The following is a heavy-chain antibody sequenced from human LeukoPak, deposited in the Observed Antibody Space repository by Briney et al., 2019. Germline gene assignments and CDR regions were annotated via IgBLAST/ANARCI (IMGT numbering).Heavy chain of an antibody. V-gene: IGHV4-34*01. CDR2: INHSGST. D-gene: IGHD6-6*01. J-gene: IGHJ6*03. CDR1: GGSFSGYY. Sequence: PSETLSLTCAVYGGSFSGYYWSWIRQPPGKGLEWIGEINHSGSTNYNPSLKSRVTISVDTSKNQFSLKLSSVTAADTAVYYCAREPVRIAARGYMDVWGKGTTVTVSS. CDR3: AREPVRIAARGYMDV.